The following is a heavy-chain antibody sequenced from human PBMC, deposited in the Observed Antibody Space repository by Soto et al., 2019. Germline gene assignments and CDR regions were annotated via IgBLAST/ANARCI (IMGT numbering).Heavy chain of an antibody. CDR3: ARGYYVSGSFYFDY. CDR1: GFAFSNYG. Sequence: GGSLRLSCTASGFAFSNYGIHWVRQASGKGLEWVAVIYYDGSNKYYADSVKGRFTISRDNSKDTLFLQMNSLRAEDTAVYYCARGYYVSGSFYFDYWGQGTLVTVSS. D-gene: IGHD3-10*01. CDR2: IYYDGSNK. J-gene: IGHJ4*02. V-gene: IGHV3-33*01.